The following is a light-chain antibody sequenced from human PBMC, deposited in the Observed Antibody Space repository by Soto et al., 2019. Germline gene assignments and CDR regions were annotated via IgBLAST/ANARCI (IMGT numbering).Light chain of an antibody. Sequence: EIVLAQSPATLSLSPGERVTLTCRASQSVRSYLAWYQQKPGQAPRLLIYDASNRATGIPARFSGSGSGIDFTLTISSLEPEDFAVYYCQQRANWPATFGQGTRLEIK. CDR2: DAS. CDR3: QQRANWPAT. J-gene: IGKJ5*01. V-gene: IGKV3-11*01. CDR1: QSVRSY.